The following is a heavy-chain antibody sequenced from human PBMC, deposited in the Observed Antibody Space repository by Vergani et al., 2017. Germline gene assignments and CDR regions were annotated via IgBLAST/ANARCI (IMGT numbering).Heavy chain of an antibody. J-gene: IGHJ4*02. V-gene: IGHV4-59*08. CDR3: ARHQRRDYFVY. Sequence: QVQLQESGPGLVKPSETLSLTCTVSGGSISSYYWSWIRQPPGKGLEWIGYIYYSGSTNYNPSLKSRVTISVDTSKNQFSLKLSSGTAADAAVYYCARHQRRDYFVYWGQGTLVTVSS. D-gene: IGHD6-25*01. CDR2: IYYSGST. CDR1: GGSISSYY.